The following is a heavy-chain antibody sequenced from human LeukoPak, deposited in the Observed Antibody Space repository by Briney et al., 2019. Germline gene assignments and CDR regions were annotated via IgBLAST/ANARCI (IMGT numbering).Heavy chain of an antibody. J-gene: IGHJ3*02. Sequence: SETLSLTCTVSGGSISSGGYYWSWIRQHPGKGLGWIGYIYYSGSTYYNPSLKSRVTISVDTSKNQFSLKLSSVTAADTAVYYCARGSGSYLDAFDIWGQGTMVTVSS. CDR2: IYYSGST. V-gene: IGHV4-31*03. D-gene: IGHD1-26*01. CDR1: GGSISSGGYY. CDR3: ARGSGSYLDAFDI.